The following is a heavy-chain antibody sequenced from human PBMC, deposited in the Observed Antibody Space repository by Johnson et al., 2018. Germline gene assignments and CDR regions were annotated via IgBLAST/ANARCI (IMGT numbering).Heavy chain of an antibody. J-gene: IGHJ5*02. Sequence: EVQLVETGGGLVQPGGSLRLSCAASGFTFSSYWMSWVRQAPGKGLEWVANIKQDGSEKYYVDSVKGRFTIARDNAKNSLYLQMNRLRAEDTAVYYCAREGITIFGGVIRGVAWFDPWGQGTLVTVSS. V-gene: IGHV3-7*01. CDR1: GFTFSSYW. CDR2: IKQDGSEK. CDR3: AREGITIFGGVIRGVAWFDP. D-gene: IGHD3-3*01.